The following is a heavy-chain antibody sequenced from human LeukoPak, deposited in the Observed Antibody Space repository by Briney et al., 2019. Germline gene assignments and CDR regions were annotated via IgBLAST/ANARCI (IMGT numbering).Heavy chain of an antibody. CDR3: SRGPRSLDY. Sequence: GGSLRLSCAASGFTFTDVYMSWIRQSPGKGREWLAYISPNSADISYADSVKGRFTISRDNAKNSLYLQMNSLRVEDTGIYYCSRGPRSLDYWGQGALVTVSS. J-gene: IGHJ4*02. V-gene: IGHV3-11*01. CDR2: ISPNSADI. CDR1: GFTFTDVY. D-gene: IGHD3-10*01.